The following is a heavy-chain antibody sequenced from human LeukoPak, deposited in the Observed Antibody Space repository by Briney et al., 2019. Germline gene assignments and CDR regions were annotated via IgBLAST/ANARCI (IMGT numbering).Heavy chain of an antibody. D-gene: IGHD2-8*01. CDR1: GFTFSNAW. V-gene: IGHV3-23*01. CDR2: ISGSGVST. Sequence: PGGSLRLSCAASGFTFSNAWMSWVRQAPGKGLEWVSGISGSGVSTYYGDSVRGRFTISRDNAKKTLHLQMNSLRDEDTALYYCASLWEFVLPSLDVWGKGTTVTVSS. J-gene: IGHJ6*04. CDR3: ASLWEFVLPSLDV.